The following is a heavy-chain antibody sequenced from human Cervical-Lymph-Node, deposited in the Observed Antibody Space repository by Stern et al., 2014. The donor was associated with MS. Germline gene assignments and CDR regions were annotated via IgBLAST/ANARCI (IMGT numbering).Heavy chain of an antibody. CDR1: GFTLGDYA. CDR3: AREKSDSILWFGDLRDYNYGMDV. V-gene: IGHV3-9*01. D-gene: IGHD3-10*01. CDR2: VSWTRGAI. J-gene: IGHJ6*02. Sequence: VQLVESGGDLVQPGRSLRLSCVASGFTLGDYAMHWVRQAPGKGLEWVAGVSWTRGAIGYAESVKGRFTISRDNAKNSLYLQMNSLRLEDSALYYCAREKSDSILWFGDLRDYNYGMDVWGRGTTVTVSS.